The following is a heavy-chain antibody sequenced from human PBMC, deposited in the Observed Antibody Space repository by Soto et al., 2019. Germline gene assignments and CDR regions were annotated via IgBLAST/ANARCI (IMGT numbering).Heavy chain of an antibody. CDR1: GFPFSTYE. Sequence: EVQLLDSGGGLIQPGGSLRLSCAASGFPFSTYEMTWARQSPGKGLEWVAFITSSGGPTYYADSVRGRFTISRDNSKNTLYLQMDSLRVEDTARYYCVKGGWFDDWGEGTLVTVSS. CDR3: VKGGWFDD. D-gene: IGHD6-19*01. J-gene: IGHJ4*02. CDR2: ITSSGGPT. V-gene: IGHV3-23*01.